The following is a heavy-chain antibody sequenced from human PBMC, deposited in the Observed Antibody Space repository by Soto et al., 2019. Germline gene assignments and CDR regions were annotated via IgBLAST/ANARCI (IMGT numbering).Heavy chain of an antibody. CDR1: GGSFSGYY. Sequence: QVQLQQWGAGLLKPSETLCLTCAVYGGSFSGYYWSWIRQPPGKGLEWIGEINHSGSTNYNPSLKSRVTISVDTSKNQFSLKLSSVTAADTAVYYCATTVTTTYYYYGMDVWGQGTTVTVSS. CDR3: ATTVTTTYYYYGMDV. CDR2: INHSGST. J-gene: IGHJ6*02. V-gene: IGHV4-34*01. D-gene: IGHD4-17*01.